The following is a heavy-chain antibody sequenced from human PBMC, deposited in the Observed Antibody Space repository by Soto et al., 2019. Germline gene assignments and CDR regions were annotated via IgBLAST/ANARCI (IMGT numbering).Heavy chain of an antibody. CDR1: GYTFTSYD. D-gene: IGHD6-6*01. CDR3: ARGREYSRTFAP. Sequence: ASVKVSCKASGYTFTSYDINWVRQATGQGLEWMGWMNPNSGNTGYAQKFQGRVTMTRNTSISTAYMELSSLRFEDTAVYYCARGREYSRTFAPWGQGTLVTVSS. J-gene: IGHJ5*02. V-gene: IGHV1-8*01. CDR2: MNPNSGNT.